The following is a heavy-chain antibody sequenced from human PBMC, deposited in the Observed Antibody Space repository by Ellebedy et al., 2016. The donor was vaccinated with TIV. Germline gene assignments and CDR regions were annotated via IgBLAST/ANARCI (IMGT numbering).Heavy chain of an antibody. J-gene: IGHJ6*03. D-gene: IGHD4-11*01. CDR2: VNQSGRT. CDR1: GGSFSGYY. CDR3: ARLDTELITVDDDYYYMDV. V-gene: IGHV4-34*01. Sequence: SETLSLTCGVYGGSFSGYYWSWVRQPPGKGLEWIGEVNQSGRTNYHPSLKSRVTISVDTSKNQFSLKLSSVTAADTAIYYCARLDTELITVDDDYYYMDVWGKGTTVTVSS.